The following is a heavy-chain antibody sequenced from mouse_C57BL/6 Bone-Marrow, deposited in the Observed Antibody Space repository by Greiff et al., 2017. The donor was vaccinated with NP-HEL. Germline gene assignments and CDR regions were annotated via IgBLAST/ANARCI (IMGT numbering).Heavy chain of an antibody. CDR2: ISSGSSTI. D-gene: IGHD1-1*02. J-gene: IGHJ4*01. Sequence: EVQGVESGGGLVKPGGSLKLSCAASGFTFSDYGMHWVRQAPEKGLEWVAYISSGSSTIYYADTVKGRFTISRDNAKNTLFLQMTSLRSEETAMYYCARGGGYYAMDYWGQVTSVTVSS. CDR3: ARGGGYYAMDY. CDR1: GFTFSDYG. V-gene: IGHV5-17*01.